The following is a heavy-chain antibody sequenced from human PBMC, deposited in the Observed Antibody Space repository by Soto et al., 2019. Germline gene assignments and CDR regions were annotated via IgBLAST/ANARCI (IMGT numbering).Heavy chain of an antibody. CDR3: AKESPSSGWPNYYYYGMDV. Sequence: VQLVESGGGLVQPGGSLRLSCAASGFTFSSYGMHWVRQAPGKGLEWVAVISYDGSNKYYADSVKGRFTISRDNSKNTLYLQMNSLRAEDTAVYYCAKESPSSGWPNYYYYGMDVWGQGTTVTVSS. J-gene: IGHJ6*02. CDR2: ISYDGSNK. CDR1: GFTFSSYG. V-gene: IGHV3-30*18. D-gene: IGHD6-19*01.